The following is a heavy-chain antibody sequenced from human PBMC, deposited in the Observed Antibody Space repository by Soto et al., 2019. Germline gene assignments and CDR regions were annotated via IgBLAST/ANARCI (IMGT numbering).Heavy chain of an antibody. CDR3: AKDRSSGSPYYGMDF. CDR2: FKWNSGDV. Sequence: LRLSCAASGFTFGDYAMHRVRQVPGKGLEWVSGFKWNSGDVGYADSVKGRFTISRDNARNSLYLQMNSLRPEDTAVYYCAKDRSSGSPYYGMDFWGQGTMVTVSS. J-gene: IGHJ6*02. CDR1: GFTFGDYA. D-gene: IGHD3-10*01. V-gene: IGHV3-9*01.